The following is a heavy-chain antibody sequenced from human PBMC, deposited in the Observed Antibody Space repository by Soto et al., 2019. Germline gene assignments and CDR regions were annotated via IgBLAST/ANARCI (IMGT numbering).Heavy chain of an antibody. J-gene: IGHJ4*02. Sequence: GASVEGCCQVSGYTPAELFMQWGGQAPGKGLEWMGGFDPEDGETIYAQKFQGRVTMTEDTSTDTAYMEPSSLRSEDTAVYYCAGVGFRGPMDYWGQGTLVTVSS. D-gene: IGHD1-26*01. V-gene: IGHV1-24*01. CDR2: FDPEDGET. CDR3: AGVGFRGPMDY. CDR1: GYTPAELF.